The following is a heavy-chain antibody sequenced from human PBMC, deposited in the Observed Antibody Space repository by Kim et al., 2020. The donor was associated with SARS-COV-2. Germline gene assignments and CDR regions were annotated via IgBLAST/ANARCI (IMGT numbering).Heavy chain of an antibody. Sequence: YAVSVKSRITINPDTSKNQFSLQLNSVTPEDTAVYYCARDPGVPAGPLDYWGQGTLVTVSS. V-gene: IGHV6-1*01. D-gene: IGHD6-19*01. CDR3: ARDPGVPAGPLDY. J-gene: IGHJ4*02.